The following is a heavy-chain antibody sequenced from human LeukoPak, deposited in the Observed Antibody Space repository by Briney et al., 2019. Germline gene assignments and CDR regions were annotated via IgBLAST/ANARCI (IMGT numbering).Heavy chain of an antibody. J-gene: IGHJ6*03. CDR2: IYYSGST. D-gene: IGHD6-19*01. CDR3: ARQGSSGLWHYYYMDV. V-gene: IGHV4-59*05. CDR1: GGSISSYY. Sequence: SETLSLTCTVSGGSISSYYWSWIRQPPGKGLEWIGSIYYSGSTYYNPSLKSRVTISVDTSKNQFSLKLSSVTAADTAVYYCARQGSSGLWHYYYMDVWGKGTTVTVSS.